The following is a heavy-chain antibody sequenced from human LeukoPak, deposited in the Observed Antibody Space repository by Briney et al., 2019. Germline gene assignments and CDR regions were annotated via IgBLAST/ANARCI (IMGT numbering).Heavy chain of an antibody. V-gene: IGHV3-33*01. CDR1: GFTFSSYG. CDR2: IWYDGSNK. Sequence: GGSLRLSCAASGFTFSSYGMHWVRQAPGKGLEWVAVIWYDGSNKYYADSVKGRFTISRDNSKNTLYLQMNSLRAEDTAVYYCARDRRSGPWGFHYFDYWGQGTLVTVSS. CDR3: ARDRRSGPWGFHYFDY. D-gene: IGHD7-27*01. J-gene: IGHJ4*02.